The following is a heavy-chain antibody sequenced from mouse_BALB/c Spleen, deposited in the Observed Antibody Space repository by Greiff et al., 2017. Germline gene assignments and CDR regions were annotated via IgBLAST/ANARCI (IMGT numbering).Heavy chain of an antibody. V-gene: IGHV5-6-3*01. Sequence: DVKLVESGGGLVQPGGSLKLSCAASGFTFSSYGMSWVRQTPDKRLELVATINSNGGSTYYPDSVKGRFTISRDNAKNTLYLQMSSLKSEDTAMYYCARVLFRYFDYWGQGTTLTVSS. J-gene: IGHJ2*01. CDR2: INSNGGST. CDR3: ARVLFRYFDY. CDR1: GFTFSSYG.